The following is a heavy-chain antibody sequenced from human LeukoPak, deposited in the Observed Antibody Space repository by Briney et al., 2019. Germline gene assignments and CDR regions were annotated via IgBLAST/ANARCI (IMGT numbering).Heavy chain of an antibody. Sequence: GGSLRLSCIGSGFTFSNYEMNWVRQAPGKGLEWVSHISSSGNTMHYADSVKGRFTISKDNAKNSLYLQMNSLRAEDTAVYYCARDESGDYDFDCWGQGTLVTVSS. J-gene: IGHJ4*02. CDR2: ISSSGNTM. CDR1: GFTFSNYE. CDR3: ARDESGDYDFDC. D-gene: IGHD4-17*01. V-gene: IGHV3-48*03.